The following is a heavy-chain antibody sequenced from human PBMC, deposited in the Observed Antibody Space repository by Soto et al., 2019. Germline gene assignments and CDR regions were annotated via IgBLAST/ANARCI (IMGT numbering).Heavy chain of an antibody. Sequence: RASVKVSCKASGYTFTSYIMHWVRQAPGQSLEWMGWINTGNGDTAYSDKFQGRVTITKDTSASTAYVELSSLRSEGTAVYYCARPRDTIGRPAGGLDTWGLGTLVTVSS. CDR2: INTGNGDT. J-gene: IGHJ5*02. CDR3: ARPRDTIGRPAGGLDT. D-gene: IGHD1-1*01. V-gene: IGHV1-3*04. CDR1: GYTFTSYI.